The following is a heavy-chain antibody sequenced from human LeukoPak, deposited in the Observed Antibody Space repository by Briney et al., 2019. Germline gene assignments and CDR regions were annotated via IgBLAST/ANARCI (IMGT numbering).Heavy chain of an antibody. V-gene: IGHV3-53*01. CDR2: IYSGGST. Sequence: GGSLRPSCAASGFTVSSNYMSWVRQAPGKGLEWVSVIYSGGSTYYADSVKGRFTISRDNSKNTLYLQMNSLRAEDTAVYYCARDDLVATPNYYYYYGMDVWGQGTTVTVSS. CDR3: ARDDLVATPNYYYYYGMDV. J-gene: IGHJ6*02. CDR1: GFTVSSNY. D-gene: IGHD5-12*01.